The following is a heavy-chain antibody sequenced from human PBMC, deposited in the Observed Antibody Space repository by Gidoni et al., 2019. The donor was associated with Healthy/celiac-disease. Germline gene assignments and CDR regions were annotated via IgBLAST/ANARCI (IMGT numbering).Heavy chain of an antibody. J-gene: IGHJ4*02. V-gene: IGHV1-69*06. Sequence: VQLVQSGAVVKKPGSSVKVSCKASGGTFSSSAICWVRQAPGQGLEWMGGMIPIFGTASSAKKFQGRVKITADKSTSKAYMELSRLRSGDTAVYYGARLRTTYYYDSSGRSRYVDYWGQGTLVTVSS. CDR2: MIPIFGTA. D-gene: IGHD3-22*01. CDR3: ARLRTTYYYDSSGRSRYVDY. CDR1: GGTFSSSA.